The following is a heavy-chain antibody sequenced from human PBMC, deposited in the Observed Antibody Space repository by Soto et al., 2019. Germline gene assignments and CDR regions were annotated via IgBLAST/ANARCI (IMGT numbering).Heavy chain of an antibody. D-gene: IGHD3-9*01. V-gene: IGHV4-34*01. CDR1: GGSFSGYY. CDR3: ARESHDILTGPPWVWYFDL. J-gene: IGHJ2*01. Sequence: QVQLQQWGAGPLRPLETLSLTCGVSGGSFSGYYWAWIRQSPGKGLEWIGEINDRGSINYNPSLKIRVSLSVDTSKHHYSLNLRSVTAADTAVYYCARESHDILTGPPWVWYFDLWGRGTLVTVSS. CDR2: INDRGSI.